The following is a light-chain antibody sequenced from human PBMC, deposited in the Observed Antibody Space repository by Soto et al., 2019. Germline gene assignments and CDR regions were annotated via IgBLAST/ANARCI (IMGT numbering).Light chain of an antibody. CDR3: SSYTSTNTLVI. J-gene: IGLJ2*01. Sequence: QSVLTQPASVSGSPGQSITISCTGTSSDIGRYDYVSWYQQHPGKAPKLIIYDVSNRPSGVSNRFSGSKSGSTASLTISGLQAEDETDYYCSSYTSTNTLVIFGGGTKLTVL. CDR2: DVS. V-gene: IGLV2-14*01. CDR1: SSDIGRYDY.